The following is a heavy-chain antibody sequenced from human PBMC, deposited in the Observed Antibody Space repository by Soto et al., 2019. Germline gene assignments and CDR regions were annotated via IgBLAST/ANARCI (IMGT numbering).Heavy chain of an antibody. CDR1: GFTVSSNY. Sequence: GGSLRLSCAASGFTVSSNYMSWVRQAPGKWLEWVSVIYSGGSTYYADSVKGRFTISRDNSKNTLYLQMNSLRAEDTAVYYCARALAARTGFDYWGQGXLVTVSS. J-gene: IGHJ4*02. CDR3: ARALAARTGFDY. CDR2: IYSGGST. V-gene: IGHV3-53*01. D-gene: IGHD6-6*01.